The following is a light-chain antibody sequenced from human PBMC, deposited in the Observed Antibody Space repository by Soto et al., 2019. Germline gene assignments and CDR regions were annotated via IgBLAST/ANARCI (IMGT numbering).Light chain of an antibody. J-gene: IGLJ2*01. CDR2: DVS. Sequence: QSALTQPRSVSGSPGQSVAISCTGTSSDVGGYNYVSWYQQHPGKAPKLMIYDVSGRPSGVPDRFSGSKSGNTASLTISGLQAEDEADYYCCSYAGTYAVFGGVTKLTVL. CDR1: SSDVGGYNY. CDR3: CSYAGTYAV. V-gene: IGLV2-11*01.